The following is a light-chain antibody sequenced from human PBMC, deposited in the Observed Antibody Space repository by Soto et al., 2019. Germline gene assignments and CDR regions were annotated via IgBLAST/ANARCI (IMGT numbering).Light chain of an antibody. CDR3: QKYGSSHRK. V-gene: IGKV3-20*01. CDR1: QSVSSSY. CDR2: GAS. Sequence: ERVSPPSTGSRSFSPVEISQLSVSSSQSVSSSYLAWYKQKPGQAPRLLIYGASSRATGIQDRFSGSGSGKDFTITIRRMEPEDFAVYYCQKYGSSHRKVGKGTQGAIK. J-gene: IGKJ1*01.